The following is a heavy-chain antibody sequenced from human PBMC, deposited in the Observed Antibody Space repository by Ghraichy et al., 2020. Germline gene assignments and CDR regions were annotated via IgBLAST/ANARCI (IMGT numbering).Heavy chain of an antibody. CDR2: ISSSGSTI. Sequence: RGSLRLSCAASGFTFSSYEMNWVRQAPGKGLEWVSYISSSGSTIYYADSVKGRFTISRDNAKNSLYLQMNSLRAEDTAVYYCARGPYGDYGYYYGMDVWGQGTTVTVSS. J-gene: IGHJ6*02. CDR1: GFTFSSYE. D-gene: IGHD4-17*01. CDR3: ARGPYGDYGYYYGMDV. V-gene: IGHV3-48*03.